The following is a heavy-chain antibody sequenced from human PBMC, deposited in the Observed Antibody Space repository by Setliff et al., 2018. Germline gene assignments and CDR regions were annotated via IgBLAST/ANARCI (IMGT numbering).Heavy chain of an antibody. CDR1: GFTFSTHS. CDR3: ASAGHSGSWFPFDAFHI. Sequence: PGKSLRLSCAASGFTFSTHSMNWVRQAPGKGLEWVSSISRSSTYIYYADSMKGRFTISRDNAKNSLYLQMNSLRAEDTAVYYCASAGHSGSWFPFDAFHIWGQGTMVT. J-gene: IGHJ3*02. CDR2: ISRSSTYI. D-gene: IGHD6-13*01. V-gene: IGHV3-21*01.